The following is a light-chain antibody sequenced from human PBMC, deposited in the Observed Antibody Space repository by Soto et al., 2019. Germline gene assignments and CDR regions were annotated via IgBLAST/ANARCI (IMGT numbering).Light chain of an antibody. CDR3: QQYNNWPRA. CDR2: GSS. V-gene: IGKV3-15*01. CDR1: QTISSN. J-gene: IGKJ1*01. Sequence: EILMTQSPATLSVSPGERVTLSCRASQTISSNLAWYQQKPGQAPRLLIYGSSIRATGISARFSGSGSGTEFTLTIRSLQSEDLAVYYCQQYNNWPRAFGQGTKV.